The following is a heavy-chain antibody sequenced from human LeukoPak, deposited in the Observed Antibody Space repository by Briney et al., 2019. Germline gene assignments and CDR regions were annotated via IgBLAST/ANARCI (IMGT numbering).Heavy chain of an antibody. J-gene: IGHJ6*03. CDR3: ARDSRFGDTAIPYMDV. D-gene: IGHD5-18*01. CDR1: GFTFSSYE. V-gene: IGHV3-48*03. Sequence: GGSLRLSCAASGFTFSSYEMNWVRQAPGKGLEWVSYISSSGSTIYYADSVKGRFTISRDNAKNSLYLQMNSLRAEDTAVYYCARDSRFGDTAIPYMDVWGKGTTVTVFS. CDR2: ISSSGSTI.